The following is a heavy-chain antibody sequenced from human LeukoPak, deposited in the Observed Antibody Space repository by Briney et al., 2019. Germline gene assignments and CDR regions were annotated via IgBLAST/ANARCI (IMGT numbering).Heavy chain of an antibody. CDR3: AREYSGYERYFDY. V-gene: IGHV4-30-2*01. D-gene: IGHD5-12*01. CDR1: GGSISSGGYS. Sequence: ASETLSLTCAVSGGSISSGGYSWSWIRQPPGKGLEWIGYIYHSGSTYCNPSLKSRVTISVDRSKNQFSLKLSSVTAADTAVYYCAREYSGYERYFDYWGQGTLVTVSS. J-gene: IGHJ4*02. CDR2: IYHSGST.